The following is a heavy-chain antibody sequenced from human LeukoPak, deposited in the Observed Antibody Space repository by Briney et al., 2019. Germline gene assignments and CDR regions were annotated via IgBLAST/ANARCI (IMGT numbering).Heavy chain of an antibody. D-gene: IGHD6-19*01. CDR1: GGSFSGNY. J-gene: IGHJ4*02. CDR2: INHSGST. Sequence: SETLSLTCAVYGGSFSGNYWSWIRQPPGKNLEWIGEINHSGSTNYNPSLKSRVTISVDTSKNQFSLKLSSVTAADTAVYYCARGGVWQWLDYWGQGTLVTVSS. V-gene: IGHV4-34*01. CDR3: ARGGVWQWLDY.